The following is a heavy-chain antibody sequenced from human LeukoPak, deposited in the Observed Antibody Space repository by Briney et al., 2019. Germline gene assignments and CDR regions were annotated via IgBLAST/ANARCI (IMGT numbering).Heavy chain of an antibody. V-gene: IGHV3-21*01. CDR2: ISSSSSYI. CDR3: ARDPPPRYCSGGSCLVRGAFDI. CDR1: AFTFSSYW. Sequence: GGSLRLSCAASAFTFSSYWMSWVRQAPGKGLEWVSSISSSSSYIYYADSVKGRFTISRDNAKNSLYLQMNSLRAEDTAVYYCARDPPPRYCSGGSCLVRGAFDIWGQGTMVTVSS. J-gene: IGHJ3*02. D-gene: IGHD2-15*01.